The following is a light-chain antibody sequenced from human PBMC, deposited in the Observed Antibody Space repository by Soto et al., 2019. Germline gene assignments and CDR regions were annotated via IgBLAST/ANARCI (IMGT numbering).Light chain of an antibody. Sequence: EIVMTQSPATLSVSPGERATLSCRASQSVSSNLAWYQQKPGQAPRLLIYGASNRATGIPDRFSGSGSGTDFTLTISRLEPEDFAVYYCQQYGSSFTFGQGTRLEIK. V-gene: IGKV3-20*01. CDR2: GAS. CDR3: QQYGSSFT. CDR1: QSVSSN. J-gene: IGKJ5*01.